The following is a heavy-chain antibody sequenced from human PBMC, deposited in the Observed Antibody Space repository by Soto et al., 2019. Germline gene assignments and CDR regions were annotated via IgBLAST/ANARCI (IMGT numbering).Heavy chain of an antibody. Sequence: SETLSLTCTVSGGSISSSSYYWGWIRQPPGKGLEWIGSIYYSGSTYYNPSLKSRVTISVDTSKNQFSLKLSSVTAADTAVYYCARGAYYYDSSGYYSLSPFDYWGQGTLVTVSS. D-gene: IGHD3-22*01. CDR1: GGSISSSSYY. J-gene: IGHJ4*02. V-gene: IGHV4-39*01. CDR2: IYYSGST. CDR3: ARGAYYYDSSGYYSLSPFDY.